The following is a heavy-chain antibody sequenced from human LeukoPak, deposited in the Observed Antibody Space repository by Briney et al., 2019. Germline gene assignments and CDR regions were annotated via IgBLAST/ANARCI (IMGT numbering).Heavy chain of an antibody. Sequence: SVKVSCKASGGTFSSYAISWVRQAPGQGLEWMGRIIPIFGTANYAQKFQGRVTITTDESTSTAYMELSSLRSEDTAVYYCARDAQYSSSSDDFDYWGRGTLVTVSS. J-gene: IGHJ4*02. CDR3: ARDAQYSSSSDDFDY. CDR1: GGTFSSYA. V-gene: IGHV1-69*05. CDR2: IIPIFGTA. D-gene: IGHD6-6*01.